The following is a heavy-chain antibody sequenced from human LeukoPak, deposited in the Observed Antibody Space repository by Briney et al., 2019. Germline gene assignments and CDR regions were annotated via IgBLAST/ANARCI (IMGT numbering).Heavy chain of an antibody. Sequence: ESLKISCQGSGYSFATYWIGWVRQMPGKGLEWVGIIYPGDSDTRYSPSFQGQVTISADKSISTAYLQWSSLKASDTAMYYCARRSGIWSDYYFDYWGQGTLVTVSS. CDR1: GYSFATYW. CDR3: ARRSGIWSDYYFDY. CDR2: IYPGDSDT. V-gene: IGHV5-51*01. J-gene: IGHJ4*02. D-gene: IGHD6-19*01.